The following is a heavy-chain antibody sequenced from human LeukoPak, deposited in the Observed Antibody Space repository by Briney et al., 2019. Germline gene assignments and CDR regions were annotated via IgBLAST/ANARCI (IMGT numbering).Heavy chain of an antibody. CDR2: INSDGSST. V-gene: IGHV3-74*01. CDR1: GFTVSSNY. D-gene: IGHD2-2*01. J-gene: IGHJ4*02. Sequence: PGGSLRLSCAASGFTVSSNYMSRVRQAPGKGLVWVSRINSDGSSTSYADSVKGRFTISRDNAKNTLYLQMNSLRAEETAVYYCARGYCSSSSCPKAYYFDYWGQGTLVTVSS. CDR3: ARGYCSSSSCPKAYYFDY.